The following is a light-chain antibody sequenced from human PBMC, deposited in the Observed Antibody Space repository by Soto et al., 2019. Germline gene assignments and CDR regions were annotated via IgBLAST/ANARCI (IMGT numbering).Light chain of an antibody. CDR1: QSVRNF. CDR3: QQRYRTPT. V-gene: IGKV1-39*01. J-gene: IGKJ5*01. CDR2: AAS. Sequence: DIQMTQSPSSLSASVGDRVTITCRASQSVRNFLNWYQQKPGKAPKLLIYAASSLQSGVPSRFSGSGSGTDFTLTRSSRQPEDVATYYWQQRYRTPTFGQGTRLEI.